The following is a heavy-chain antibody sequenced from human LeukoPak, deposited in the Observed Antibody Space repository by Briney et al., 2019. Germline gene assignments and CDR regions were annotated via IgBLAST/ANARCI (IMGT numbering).Heavy chain of an antibody. CDR3: ARGKDGYNFLNRGEYYYFDY. J-gene: IGHJ4*02. V-gene: IGHV4-61*02. CDR1: GGSISSGNYY. D-gene: IGHD5-24*01. Sequence: PSETLSLTCTVSGGSISSGNYYWNWIRQPAGTGLEWIGRIYTSGSTNYNPSLKSRVTISVDTSKNQFSLKLNSVTAADTAVYYCARGKDGYNFLNRGEYYYFDYWGQGTLVTVSS. CDR2: IYTSGST.